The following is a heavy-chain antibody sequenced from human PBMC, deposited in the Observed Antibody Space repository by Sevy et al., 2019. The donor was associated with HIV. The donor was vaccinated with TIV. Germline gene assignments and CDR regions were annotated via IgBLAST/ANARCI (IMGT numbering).Heavy chain of an antibody. CDR1: GYTLTELS. V-gene: IGHV1-24*01. CDR2: FDPEDGET. Sequence: ASVKVSCKVSGYTLTELSMHWVRQAPGKGLEWMGGFDPEDGETIYAQKFQGRVTMTEDTSTDTAYMELSSLRSEDTAGYYCATAWGVPAAILNYYYYRMDVWGQGATVNVSS. CDR3: ATAWGVPAAILNYYYYRMDV. J-gene: IGHJ6*02. D-gene: IGHD2-2*01.